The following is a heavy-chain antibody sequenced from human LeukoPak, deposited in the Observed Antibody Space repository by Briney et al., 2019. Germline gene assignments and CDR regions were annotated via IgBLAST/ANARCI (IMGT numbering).Heavy chain of an antibody. V-gene: IGHV4-59*01. CDR1: GGSFSGYY. Sequence: SETLSHTCAVYGGSFSGYYWSWIRQPPGKGLEWIGYIYYSGSANYNPSLKSRVTISVDTSKNQFSLKLTSVTAADAAVYYCARVENYGSGSSEYWFDPWGQGTLVTVSS. CDR3: ARVENYGSGSSEYWFDP. CDR2: IYYSGSA. D-gene: IGHD3-10*01. J-gene: IGHJ5*02.